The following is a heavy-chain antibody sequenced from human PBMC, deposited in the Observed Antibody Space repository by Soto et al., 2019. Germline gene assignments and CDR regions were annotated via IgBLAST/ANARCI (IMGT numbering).Heavy chain of an antibody. D-gene: IGHD2-2*01. CDR1: GFTFRSYV. Sequence: EVQLLESGGGLVQPGGSLRLSCSASGFTFRSYVMSWVRQAPGKGLEWVSSMSGSGDSIRYADSVKGRFTISRDNSKNTLYIQMNSLRADDTAVYHCAKADGSTWWGHFDQWGQGTLVTVSS. CDR2: MSGSGDSI. J-gene: IGHJ4*02. CDR3: AKADGSTWWGHFDQ. V-gene: IGHV3-23*01.